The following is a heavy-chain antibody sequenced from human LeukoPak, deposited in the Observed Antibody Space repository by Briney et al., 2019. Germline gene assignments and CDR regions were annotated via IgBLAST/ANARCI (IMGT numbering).Heavy chain of an antibody. D-gene: IGHD4-11*01. Sequence: SETLSLTCTVSGGSINSGGYYWSWIRQSPGKGLEWIGYIYHSGTTYYNPSLKGRVTISIDWSKNQFSLKLSSVTAADTAVYYCARDPSNYVFDYWGQGTLVTVSS. J-gene: IGHJ4*02. CDR1: GGSINSGGYY. CDR2: IYHSGTT. V-gene: IGHV4-30-2*06. CDR3: ARDPSNYVFDY.